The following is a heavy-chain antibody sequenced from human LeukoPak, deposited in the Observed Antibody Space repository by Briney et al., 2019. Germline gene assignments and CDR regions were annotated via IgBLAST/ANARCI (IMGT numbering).Heavy chain of an antibody. CDR2: IYYSGST. J-gene: IGHJ5*02. V-gene: IGHV4-39*01. Sequence: SETLSLTCTVSGGSISSSSYYWGWIRQPPGKGLEWIGSIYYSGSTYYNPSLKSRVTISVDTSKNQFSLKLSSVTAADTAVYYCARREVAGTLDGDWFDPWGQGTLVTVSS. CDR3: ARREVAGTLDGDWFDP. D-gene: IGHD6-19*01. CDR1: GGSISSSSYY.